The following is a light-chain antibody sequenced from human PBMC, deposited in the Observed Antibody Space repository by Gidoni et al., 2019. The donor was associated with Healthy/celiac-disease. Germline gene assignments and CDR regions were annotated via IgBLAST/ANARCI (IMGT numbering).Light chain of an antibody. V-gene: IGKV1D-12*01. CDR3: QQDNSYPLT. CDR1: QGISSW. Sequence: DIQMTKSPSSLSASVGDRVTITCRASQGISSWLAWYQQKPGKAPKLLSDAASSLQSVVPSRFSGSVSGTEFTLTISSLQPDDFATYYCQQDNSYPLTFXGXTKVEIK. J-gene: IGKJ4*01. CDR2: AAS.